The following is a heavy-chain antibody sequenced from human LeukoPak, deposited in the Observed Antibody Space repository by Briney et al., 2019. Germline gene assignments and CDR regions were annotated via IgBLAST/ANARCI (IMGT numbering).Heavy chain of an antibody. V-gene: IGHV1-69*05. D-gene: IGHD4-23*01. J-gene: IGHJ4*02. CDR3: ASHEGRYGGNSY. Sequence: SVKVSCKASGGAFSSYAISWVRQAPGQGLEWMGGIIPIFGTANYAQKFQGRVTITTDESTSTAYMELSSLRSEDTAVYYCASHEGRYGGNSYWGQGTLVTVSS. CDR1: GGAFSSYA. CDR2: IIPIFGTA.